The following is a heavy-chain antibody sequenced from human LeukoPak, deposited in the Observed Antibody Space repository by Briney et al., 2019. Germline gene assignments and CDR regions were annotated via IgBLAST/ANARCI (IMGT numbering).Heavy chain of an antibody. Sequence: GGSLRLSCAASGFTFSSYGMHWVRQAPGKGLEWVAVISYDGSNKYYADSVKGRFTISRDNAKNSRYLQMNSLRAEDTAVYYCARDLWFGDLSWGQGTLVTVSS. J-gene: IGHJ5*02. V-gene: IGHV3-30*03. D-gene: IGHD3-10*01. CDR2: ISYDGSNK. CDR1: GFTFSSYG. CDR3: ARDLWFGDLS.